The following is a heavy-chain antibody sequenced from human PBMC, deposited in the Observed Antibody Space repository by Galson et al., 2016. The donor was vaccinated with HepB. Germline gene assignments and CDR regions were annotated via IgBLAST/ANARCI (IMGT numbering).Heavy chain of an antibody. J-gene: IGHJ5*02. Sequence: SLRLSCAASGFTFNTYGMHWVRRAPGKGLEWVAIIRYDGTNKYYADSVKGRFTISRDNSKNTLYLHMNSLRTDDTAVYYCARGSSYSWFDPWGQGTLVTVSS. CDR2: IRYDGTNK. CDR3: ARGSSYSWFDP. V-gene: IGHV3-33*01. CDR1: GFTFNTYG. D-gene: IGHD4-11*01.